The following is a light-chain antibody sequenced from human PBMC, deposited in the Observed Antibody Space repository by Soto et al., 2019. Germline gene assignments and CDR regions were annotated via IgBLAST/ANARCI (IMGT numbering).Light chain of an antibody. CDR3: QQYNTWPGT. V-gene: IGKV3-15*01. Sequence: EIVMTQSPATLSVSPGERATLSCRAGQSVSSNLAWYQHKPGQAPRLLISGASTRATGIPARFSGSGSVTEFTLTISSLQSEDFAVYYCQQYNTWPGTFGQGTKVEIK. CDR2: GAS. J-gene: IGKJ1*01. CDR1: QSVSSN.